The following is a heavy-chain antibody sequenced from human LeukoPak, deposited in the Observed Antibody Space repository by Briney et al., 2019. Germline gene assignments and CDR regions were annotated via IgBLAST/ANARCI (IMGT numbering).Heavy chain of an antibody. V-gene: IGHV3-23*01. Sequence: GGTLRLSCAASGFTFSSYTMSWVRQAPGKGLEWVAAISGSGGTTYYTDSVKGRFTISRDNAKNSLYLQMNSLRAEDTAVYYCARGKFDFDYWGQGTLVTVSS. CDR1: GFTFSSYT. D-gene: IGHD3-16*01. CDR3: ARGKFDFDY. CDR2: ISGSGGTT. J-gene: IGHJ4*02.